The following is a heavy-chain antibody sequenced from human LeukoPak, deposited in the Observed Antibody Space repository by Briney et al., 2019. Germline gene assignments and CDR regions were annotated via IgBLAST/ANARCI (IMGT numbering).Heavy chain of an antibody. D-gene: IGHD6-19*01. V-gene: IGHV3-23*01. J-gene: IGHJ4*02. CDR2: VSGGGVIT. CDR3: PKQSYASGWNPFDY. Sequence: SGGSLRLSCAASGFTFSSYAMSWVRQAPGKGLEWVSTVSGGGVITYYADSAKGRFTISRDNSKNTLYLQMNSLTAEDTAVYYCPKQSYASGWNPFDYWGQGILVTVSS. CDR1: GFTFSSYA.